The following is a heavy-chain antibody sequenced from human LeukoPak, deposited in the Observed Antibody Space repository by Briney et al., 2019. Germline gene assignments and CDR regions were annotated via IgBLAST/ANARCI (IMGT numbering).Heavy chain of an antibody. V-gene: IGHV4-39*01. Sequence: SETLSLPCTVSGGSISSSNYFWGWIRQPPGKGLEWIGSIYYSGSTYYNPSLKSRVTISVDTSKNQFSLKLSSMTAADTAVYYCAVGRLWFGELLSGANWFDPWGQGTLVTVSS. D-gene: IGHD3-10*01. CDR3: AVGRLWFGELLSGANWFDP. CDR1: GGSISSSNYF. J-gene: IGHJ5*02. CDR2: IYYSGST.